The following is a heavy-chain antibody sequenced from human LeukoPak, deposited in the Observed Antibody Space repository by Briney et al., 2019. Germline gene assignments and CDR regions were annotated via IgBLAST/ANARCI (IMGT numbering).Heavy chain of an antibody. Sequence: SETLSLTCTVSGGSISSSSYYWGWIRQPPGKGLEWIGSIYYSGSTYYNPSLKSRVTISVDTSKNLFSLNLTSVTAADAAVYYCARDLGYSGFDWAPWGQGTLVTVSS. CDR1: GGSISSSSYY. J-gene: IGHJ5*02. V-gene: IGHV4-39*07. CDR2: IYYSGST. D-gene: IGHD5-12*01. CDR3: ARDLGYSGFDWAP.